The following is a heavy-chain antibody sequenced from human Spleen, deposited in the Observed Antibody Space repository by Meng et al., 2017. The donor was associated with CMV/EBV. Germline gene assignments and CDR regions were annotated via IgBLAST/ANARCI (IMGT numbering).Heavy chain of an antibody. J-gene: IGHJ3*01. Sequence: LSLTCAASGFTFSAYAMHWVRQAPGKGLEWVAVISNDGGKKYYAGSVKGRLTISRDNSKNKLYLQINSLRPEDTAVYFCARDPVVPAETWAAGDPFDVWGQGTMVTVSS. CDR3: ARDPVVPAETWAAGDPFDV. CDR2: ISNDGGKK. CDR1: GFTFSAYA. V-gene: IGHV3-30-3*01. D-gene: IGHD2-2*01.